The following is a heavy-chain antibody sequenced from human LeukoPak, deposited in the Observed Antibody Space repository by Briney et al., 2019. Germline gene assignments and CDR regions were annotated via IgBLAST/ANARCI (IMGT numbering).Heavy chain of an antibody. Sequence: GESLKISCKGSGYRFTNYCIAWVRQMPGKGPEWMGIIYPGDSDTRYSPSFQGQVTISADKSISTAYLQWSSLRASDTAMYYCARHALGCSSTSCYEDFWGQGTLVTVSS. D-gene: IGHD2-2*01. J-gene: IGHJ4*02. CDR1: GYRFTNYC. CDR2: IYPGDSDT. V-gene: IGHV5-51*01. CDR3: ARHALGCSSTSCYEDF.